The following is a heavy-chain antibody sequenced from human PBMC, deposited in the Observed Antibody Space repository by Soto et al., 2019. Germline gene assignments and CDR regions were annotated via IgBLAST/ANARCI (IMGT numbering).Heavy chain of an antibody. CDR1: GFTFSNYA. CDR3: AKVGGVQLGLDNDC. CDR2: ISGSGGKT. D-gene: IGHD5-18*01. V-gene: IGHV3-23*01. J-gene: IGHJ4*02. Sequence: EVQLLESGGGLVQPGGSLRLSCAASGFTFSNYAMSWVRQSPGKGLEWVSAISGSGGKTYYADSVIGRFTISRDTSKNTLYLQMNSLRAEDTAVYYCAKVGGVQLGLDNDCWGQGTLVTVSS.